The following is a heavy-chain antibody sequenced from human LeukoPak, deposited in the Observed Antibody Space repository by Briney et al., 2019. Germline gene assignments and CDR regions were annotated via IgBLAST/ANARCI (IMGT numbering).Heavy chain of an antibody. V-gene: IGHV4-39*07. Sequence: PSETLSLTCTVSGGSISSSSYYWGWIRQPPGKGLEWIGNIYYSGSTYYNPSLKSRVTISVDTSKNQFSLKLSSVTAADTAVYYCASVRLTIIRGAQDYYYGMDVWGQGTTVTVSS. CDR2: IYYSGST. CDR3: ASVRLTIIRGAQDYYYGMDV. J-gene: IGHJ6*02. D-gene: IGHD3-10*01. CDR1: GGSISSSSYY.